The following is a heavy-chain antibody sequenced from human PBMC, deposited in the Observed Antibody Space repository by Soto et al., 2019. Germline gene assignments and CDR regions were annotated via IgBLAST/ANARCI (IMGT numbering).Heavy chain of an antibody. J-gene: IGHJ4*02. CDR1: GFTFSSYS. CDR3: ARGSGNWAYDFDF. D-gene: IGHD1-1*01. CDR2: ITSSGTTV. Sequence: EVHLVESGGGLVQPGGSLRLSCAASGFTFSSYSLNWVRQAPGKGLEWVSYITSSGTTVYYADSVRGRFTISRDNAKNSLYLQMNSVRDDVTAVYYCARGSGNWAYDFDFWGQGTLVTVSS. V-gene: IGHV3-48*02.